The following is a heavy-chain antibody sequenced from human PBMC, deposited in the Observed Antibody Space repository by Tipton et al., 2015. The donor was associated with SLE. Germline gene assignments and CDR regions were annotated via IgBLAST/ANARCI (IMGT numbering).Heavy chain of an antibody. CDR1: GFTFSSCA. D-gene: IGHD3-22*01. CDR2: ISYDGSNK. V-gene: IGHV3-30*04. Sequence: SLRLSCAASGFTFSSCAMHWVRQAPGKGLEWVAVISYDGSNKYYADSVKGRFTISRDNSKNTLYLQMNSLRAEDTAVYYCAYPAPYDSSGLDYRGQGTLVTVSS. CDR3: AYPAPYDSSGLDY. J-gene: IGHJ4*02.